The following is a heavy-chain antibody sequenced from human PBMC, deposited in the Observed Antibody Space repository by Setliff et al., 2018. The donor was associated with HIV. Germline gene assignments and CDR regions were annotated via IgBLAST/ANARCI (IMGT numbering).Heavy chain of an antibody. V-gene: IGHV3-7*03. D-gene: IGHD6-13*01. J-gene: IGHJ4*02. CDR2: INQDGSET. Sequence: PGGSLRLSCAASGFTVSNHWMSWVRQAPGKGLEWVTNINQDGSETNYVDSVKGRFTISRDNAKNSLDLQVRGLRVDDTAVYYCARGYSRSWRYFECSDFWGQGTLVTVSS. CDR1: GFTVSNHW. CDR3: ARGYSRSWRYFECSDF.